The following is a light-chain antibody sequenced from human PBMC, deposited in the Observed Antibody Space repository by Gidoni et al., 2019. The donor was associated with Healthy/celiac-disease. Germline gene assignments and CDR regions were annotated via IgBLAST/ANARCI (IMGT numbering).Light chain of an antibody. V-gene: IGKV3-15*01. J-gene: IGKJ5*01. CDR3: QQYNNSPPIP. CDR2: GAS. Sequence: EIVMTQSLATLSVSPGERATLSCRASQSVRSNIAWYQQKPGQAPRLLIYGASTRATGLPARFSGSGSGTEFSLTISSLQSEDFAVYYCQQYNNSPPIPFXQXTRLEIK. CDR1: QSVRSN.